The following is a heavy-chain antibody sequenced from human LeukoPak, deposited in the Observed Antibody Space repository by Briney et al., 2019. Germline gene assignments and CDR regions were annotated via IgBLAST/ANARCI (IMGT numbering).Heavy chain of an antibody. CDR1: GFTFSSYG. CDR3: ARSRRGDY. CDR2: IRYDGSNE. Sequence: PGGSLRLSCAPSGFTFSSYGMHWVRQAPGKGLEWVAFIRYDGSNEYYADSVKGRFTISRDKSKNTLYLQMNSLRVEDTAVYYCARSRRGDYWGQGTLVTVSS. V-gene: IGHV3-30*02. D-gene: IGHD3-10*01. J-gene: IGHJ4*02.